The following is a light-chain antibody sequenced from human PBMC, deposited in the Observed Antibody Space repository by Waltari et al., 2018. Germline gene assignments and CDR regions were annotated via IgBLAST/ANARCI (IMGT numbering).Light chain of an antibody. J-gene: IGKJ1*01. CDR1: QGVSSY. Sequence: EIVLTQSPATLSLSPGERATLSCRASQGVSSYLAWYQQRPGQAPRLPTYSAANRATGIPARFSGSGSGTDFTLTISSLEPEDVAVYYCQQRSDWPRTFGQGTKVEIK. CDR2: SAA. CDR3: QQRSDWPRT. V-gene: IGKV3-11*01.